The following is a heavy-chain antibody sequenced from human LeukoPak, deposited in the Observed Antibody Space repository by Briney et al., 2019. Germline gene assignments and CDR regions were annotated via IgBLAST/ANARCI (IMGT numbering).Heavy chain of an antibody. CDR1: GGSISSGDYY. Sequence: PSQTLSLTCTVSGGSISSGDYYWSWIRQPPGKGLEWIGYIYYSGSTYYNPSLKSRVTISVDTSKNQFSLKLSSVTAADTAVYYCARGGYYDILTGYSPQPKFDYWGQGTLVTVSP. D-gene: IGHD3-9*01. J-gene: IGHJ4*02. CDR3: ARGGYYDILTGYSPQPKFDY. CDR2: IYYSGST. V-gene: IGHV4-30-4*01.